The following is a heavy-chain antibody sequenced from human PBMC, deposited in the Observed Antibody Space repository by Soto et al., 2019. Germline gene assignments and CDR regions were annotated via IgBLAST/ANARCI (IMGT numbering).Heavy chain of an antibody. V-gene: IGHV4-39*01. CDR2: IYYSGST. D-gene: IGHD6-13*01. Sequence: SETLSLTCTVSGGSISSSDYYWGWIRQPPGKGLEWIGNIYYSGSTYYNPSLMSRVTLSVDTSKNHFSLKLSSVTAADTAVYYCARHQLAAATTGNWFDPWGQGTLVTVSS. CDR3: ARHQLAAATTGNWFDP. CDR1: GGSISSSDYY. J-gene: IGHJ5*02.